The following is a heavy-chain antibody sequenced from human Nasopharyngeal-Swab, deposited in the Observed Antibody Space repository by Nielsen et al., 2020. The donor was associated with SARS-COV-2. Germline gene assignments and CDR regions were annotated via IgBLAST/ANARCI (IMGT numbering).Heavy chain of an antibody. V-gene: IGHV7-4-1*02. CDR2: INTNTGNP. Sequence: ASVKVSCKASGYTFTSYAMNWVRQAPGQGLEWMGWINTNTGNPTYAQGFTGRFVFSLDTSVSTAYLQISSLKAEDTAVYYCAREAYSYGHKWFDPWGQGTLVTVSS. D-gene: IGHD5-18*01. CDR3: AREAYSYGHKWFDP. CDR1: GYTFTSYA. J-gene: IGHJ5*02.